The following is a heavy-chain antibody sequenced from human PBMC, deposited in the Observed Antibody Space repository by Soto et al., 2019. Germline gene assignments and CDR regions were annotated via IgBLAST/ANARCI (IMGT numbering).Heavy chain of an antibody. CDR1: GYTFTSFD. CDR2: MNPNSGNT. V-gene: IGHV1-8*01. J-gene: IGHJ4*02. CDR3: ARGPPPYCSGGSCYSFIRFDY. D-gene: IGHD2-15*01. Sequence: QVPLVQSGAEVQRPGASVKVSCKTSGYTFTSFDINWVRQATGQGLEWMGWMNPNSGNTGYAQMFQGRVTMTRNTSISTAYLELSSLRSEDTAVYYCARGPPPYCSGGSCYSFIRFDYWGQGTLVTVSS.